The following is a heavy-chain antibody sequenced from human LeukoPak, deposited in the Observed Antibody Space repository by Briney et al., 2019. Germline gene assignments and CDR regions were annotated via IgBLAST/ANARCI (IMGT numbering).Heavy chain of an antibody. CDR3: ARERHY. V-gene: IGHV3-66*01. CDR2: INTAGTT. J-gene: IGHJ4*02. Sequence: GGSLRLSCTASGFTFNTAWLTWVRQAPGEGLEWVSLINTAGTTYYVDSVKGRFTISRDKSMNTLYLQMNSLRAEDTAVYYCARERHYWGQGALVTVSS. CDR1: GFTFNTAW.